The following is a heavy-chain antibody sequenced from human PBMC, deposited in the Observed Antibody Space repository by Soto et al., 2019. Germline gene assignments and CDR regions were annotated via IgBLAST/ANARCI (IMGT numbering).Heavy chain of an antibody. CDR1: GGSISSGGYY. Sequence: SETLSLTCTVSGGSISSGGYYWSWIRQHPGKGLEWIGYIYYSGSTYYNPSLKSRVTISVDTSKNQFSLKLSSVTAADTAVYYCARWGGGVLTLDPWGQGTLVTVSS. J-gene: IGHJ5*02. V-gene: IGHV4-31*03. CDR2: IYYSGST. CDR3: ARWGGGVLTLDP. D-gene: IGHD2-8*01.